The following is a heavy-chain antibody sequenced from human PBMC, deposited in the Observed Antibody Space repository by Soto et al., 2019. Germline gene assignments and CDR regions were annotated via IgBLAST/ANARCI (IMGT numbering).Heavy chain of an antibody. CDR2: IDHSGST. J-gene: IGHJ4*02. CDR3: ARVEYTYNYRGLDY. D-gene: IGHD3-16*01. V-gene: IGHV4-34*01. CDR1: GGSFRGYY. Sequence: QVQLQQWGTGLLKPSETLSLTCAVYGGSFRGYYWTWIRQPPGKGLEWIGEIDHSGSTNYNPSLKSRVTISVDTSKNQFSLKLASVTAADTAVYYCARVEYTYNYRGLDYWGLGTLVTVSS.